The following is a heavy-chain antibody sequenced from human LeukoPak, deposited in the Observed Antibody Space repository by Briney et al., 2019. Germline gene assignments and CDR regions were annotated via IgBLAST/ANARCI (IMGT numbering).Heavy chain of an antibody. Sequence: GGSLRLSCVASGFTFSDYYMSWIRQAPGKGPEWVSYIRSSGTTIHYADSVKGRFTISRDNAKNSLYLQMNSLRAEDTAVYYCARDRGAVTDVFDHWGQGTLVTVSS. V-gene: IGHV3-11*04. CDR1: GFTFSDYY. CDR3: ARDRGAVTDVFDH. J-gene: IGHJ4*02. CDR2: IRSSGTTI. D-gene: IGHD6-19*01.